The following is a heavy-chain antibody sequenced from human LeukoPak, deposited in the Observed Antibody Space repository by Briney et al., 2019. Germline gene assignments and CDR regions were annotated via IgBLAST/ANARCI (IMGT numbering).Heavy chain of an antibody. V-gene: IGHV3-74*01. CDR3: ARAPSEIGGYYPEYFRH. CDR1: GLTFSSYW. D-gene: IGHD3-22*01. Sequence: GGSLRLSCAASGLTFSSYWMHWVRQAPGKGLVWDSRIKSDGSTNYADSVKGRFTISRDNAKNTVSLQMNSLRAEDTGVYYCARAPSEIGGYYPEYFRHWGQGTLVTVSS. CDR2: IKSDGST. J-gene: IGHJ1*01.